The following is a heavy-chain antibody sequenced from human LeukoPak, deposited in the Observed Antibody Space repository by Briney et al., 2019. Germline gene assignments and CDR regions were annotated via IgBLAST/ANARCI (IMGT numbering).Heavy chain of an antibody. Sequence: PGGSLRLSCAVSVITLSNYGMSWVRQAPGKGLEGVAGISDSCCRTNYADSVKGLFTISRDNTKNTLYLQMNSLRAEETAVYFCAKRGVVIRVILVGFHKEAYYFDSWGQGALVTASS. J-gene: IGHJ4*02. CDR3: AKRGVVIRVILVGFHKEAYYFDS. V-gene: IGHV3-23*01. CDR2: ISDSCCRT. D-gene: IGHD3-22*01. CDR1: VITLSNYG.